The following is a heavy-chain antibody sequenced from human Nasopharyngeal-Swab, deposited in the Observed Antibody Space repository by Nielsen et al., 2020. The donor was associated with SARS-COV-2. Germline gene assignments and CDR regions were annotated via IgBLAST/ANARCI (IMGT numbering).Heavy chain of an antibody. V-gene: IGHV4-34*01. CDR2: INHSGST. CDR1: GGSFSGYY. Sequence: SETLSLTCAVYGGSFSGYYWSWIRQPPGKGLEWIGEINHSGSTNYNPSLKSRVTISVDTSKNQFSLKLSSVTAADTAVYYCARGRGLVNWFDPWGQGTLVTVSS. D-gene: IGHD6-6*01. J-gene: IGHJ5*02. CDR3: ARGRGLVNWFDP.